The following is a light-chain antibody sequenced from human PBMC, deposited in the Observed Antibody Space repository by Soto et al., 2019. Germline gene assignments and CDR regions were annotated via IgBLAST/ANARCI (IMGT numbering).Light chain of an antibody. J-gene: IGKJ2*01. CDR3: QQYNIYPVT. Sequence: DIQMTQSPSTLSASVGDRVTITCRASQTISSWLAWYQQKPGKAPKLLIYKASSLESGVPSRVSGSGSGTEFTLTISSLQPDDFATYYCQQYNIYPVTFGQGTKLEIK. CDR1: QTISSW. CDR2: KAS. V-gene: IGKV1-5*03.